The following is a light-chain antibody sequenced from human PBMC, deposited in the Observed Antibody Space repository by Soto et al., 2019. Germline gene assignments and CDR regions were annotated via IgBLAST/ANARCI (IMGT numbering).Light chain of an antibody. V-gene: IGLV2-14*03. CDR2: DVN. CDR3: CSYTSTTAYV. CDR1: SSDIGLYNF. Sequence: QSVLTQPASVSGSPGQSITISCTGTSSDIGLYNFVSWYQRHPGKAPKLMIYDVNNRPSGVSDRFSGSKSGNTASLTISGLQAEDEADYYCCSYTSTTAYVFGTGTKLTVL. J-gene: IGLJ1*01.